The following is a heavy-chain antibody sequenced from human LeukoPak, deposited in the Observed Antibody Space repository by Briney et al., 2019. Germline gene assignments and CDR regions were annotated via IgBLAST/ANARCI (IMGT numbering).Heavy chain of an antibody. CDR1: GGTFSSYA. CDR3: ARDTVYCSGGSCYSRWFDP. Sequence: SVKVSCKASGGTFSSYAISWVRQAPGQGLEWMGGILPIFGTANYAQKFQGRVTITADESTSTAYMELSSLRSEDTAVYYCARDTVYCSGGSCYSRWFDPWGQGTLVTVSS. V-gene: IGHV1-69*13. D-gene: IGHD2-15*01. J-gene: IGHJ5*02. CDR2: ILPIFGTA.